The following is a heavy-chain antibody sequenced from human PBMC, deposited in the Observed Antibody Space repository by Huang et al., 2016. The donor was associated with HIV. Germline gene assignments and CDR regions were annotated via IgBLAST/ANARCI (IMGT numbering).Heavy chain of an antibody. V-gene: IGHV3-30*02. D-gene: IGHD6-19*01. CDR1: GFPFRSYA. CDR2: KKFDGVNK. CDR3: VKFTIDDSSVAA. J-gene: IGHJ5*02. Sequence: QVQLVESGGGVVQPGGSLRLSCAATGFPFRSYAMTWVRQEPGKGLEWVAYKKFDGVNKNYADSVKGRFTISRDNSKNTLYLQISSLRAEDTAVYYCVKFTIDDSSVAAWGQGTLVTVS.